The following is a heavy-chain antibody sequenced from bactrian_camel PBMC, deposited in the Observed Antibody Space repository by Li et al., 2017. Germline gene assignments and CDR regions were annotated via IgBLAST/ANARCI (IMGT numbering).Heavy chain of an antibody. Sequence: VQLVESGRGLVQAGGSMRLSCAASGFKMSTAFMRWVRQAPGKGLEWVATINYAGDSTYYADSVKGRFIISRDDAKTTVFLQMNNLKTEDTAVYYCATLSGGWSFGYWGQGTQVTVS. CDR3: ATLSGGWSFGY. D-gene: IGHD7*01. V-gene: IGHV3S40*01. CDR1: GFKMSTAF. J-gene: IGHJ4*01. CDR2: INYAGDST.